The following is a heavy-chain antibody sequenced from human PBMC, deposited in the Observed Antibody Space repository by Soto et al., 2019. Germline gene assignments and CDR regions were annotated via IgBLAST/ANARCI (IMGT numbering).Heavy chain of an antibody. CDR3: AKDLIAATGTPSYYFDS. V-gene: IGHV3-23*01. CDR1: GFTFDTYA. CDR2: VSGSGLYT. Sequence: EVQLLESGGGLVQPGGSLRLSCVASGFTFDTYAISWVRQAPGKRLEWVSTVSGSGLYTYYTDSVKGRFTISRDNPRNTLYLQMNSLRLEDTAVYFCAKDLIAATGTPSYYFDSWGQGTLVTVSS. D-gene: IGHD6-13*01. J-gene: IGHJ4*02.